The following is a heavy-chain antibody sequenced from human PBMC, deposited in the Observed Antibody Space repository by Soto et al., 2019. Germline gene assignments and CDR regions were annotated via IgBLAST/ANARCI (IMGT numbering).Heavy chain of an antibody. CDR1: GGTFSSYA. CDR2: IIPIFGTA. CDR3: ATEPLTGTTRLSVDY. Sequence: QVQLVQSGAEVKKPGSSVKVSCKASGGTFSSYAISWVRQAPGQGLEWMGGIIPIFGTANYAQKFQGRVTITADESTSKAYMELSSLRSEDTAVYYCATEPLTGTTRLSVDYWGQGTLVTVSS. J-gene: IGHJ4*02. V-gene: IGHV1-69*12. D-gene: IGHD1-20*01.